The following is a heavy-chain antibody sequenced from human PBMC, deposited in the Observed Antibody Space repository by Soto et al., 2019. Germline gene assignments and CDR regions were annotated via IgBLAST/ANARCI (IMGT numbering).Heavy chain of an antibody. J-gene: IGHJ3*02. CDR3: ARVERGTTTTVVDAFDI. Sequence: QVQLQQWGAGLLKPSETLSLTCAVYGGFVSGGNYYWSWIRQPPGKGLEWIGEMSHSGGTHFNPSLKSRVTISVDTSKNQFSLKMTSVTAADTALYYCARVERGTTTTVVDAFDIWGPGTMVTVSS. D-gene: IGHD4-4*01. CDR2: MSHSGGT. V-gene: IGHV4-34*01. CDR1: GGFVSGGNYY.